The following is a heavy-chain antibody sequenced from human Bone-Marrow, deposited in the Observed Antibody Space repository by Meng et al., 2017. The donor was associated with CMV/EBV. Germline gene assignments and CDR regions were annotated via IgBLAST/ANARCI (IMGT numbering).Heavy chain of an antibody. Sequence: SETLSLTCTVSGGSISSSSYYWGWIRQPPGKGLEWIGNIYYSGSTYYNPSLKSRVTISVDTSKNQFSLKLSSVTAADTAVYYCARNSPREGIDYWGQGTLVTVSS. CDR2: IYYSGST. J-gene: IGHJ4*02. D-gene: IGHD1-26*01. V-gene: IGHV4-39*01. CDR1: GGSISSSSYY. CDR3: ARNSPREGIDY.